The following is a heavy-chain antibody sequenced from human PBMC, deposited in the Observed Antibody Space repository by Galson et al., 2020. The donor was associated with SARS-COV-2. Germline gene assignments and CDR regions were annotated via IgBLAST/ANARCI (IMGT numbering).Heavy chain of an antibody. Sequence: ASVKVSCKASGYTFTSYGISWVRQAPGQGLEWMGWISAYNGNTNYAQKLQGRVTMTTDTSTSTAYMELRSLRSDDTAVYYCARERITMVRGVIITSWFDPWGQGTLVTVSS. CDR2: ISAYNGNT. D-gene: IGHD3-10*01. CDR1: GYTFTSYG. V-gene: IGHV1-18*01. CDR3: ARERITMVRGVIITSWFDP. J-gene: IGHJ5*02.